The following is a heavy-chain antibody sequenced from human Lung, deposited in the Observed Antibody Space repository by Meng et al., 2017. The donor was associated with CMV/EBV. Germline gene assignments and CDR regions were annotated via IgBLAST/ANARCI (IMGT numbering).Heavy chain of an antibody. CDR2: IYYSGST. Sequence: GSLRLSCTVPGGSISSYYWSWIRQPPGKGLEWIGYIYYSGSTNYNPSLKSRVTISVDTSKNQFSLKLSSVTAADTAVYYCARGGYYDFWSGYSYYYYYGMDVXGQGXTVTVSS. CDR1: GGSISSYY. CDR3: ARGGYYDFWSGYSYYYYYGMDV. J-gene: IGHJ6*02. V-gene: IGHV4-59*01. D-gene: IGHD3-3*01.